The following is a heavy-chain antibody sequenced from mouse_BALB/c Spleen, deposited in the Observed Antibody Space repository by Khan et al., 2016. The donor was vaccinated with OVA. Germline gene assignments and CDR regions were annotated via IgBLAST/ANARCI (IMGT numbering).Heavy chain of an antibody. V-gene: IGHV9-3-1*01. D-gene: IGHD3-3*01. CDR3: ARGGRRAMDY. J-gene: IGHJ4*01. CDR1: GYIFTNYG. CDR2: IYINTGEP. Sequence: QIQLVQSGPDLKKPGETVTISCKASGYIFTNYGINWVKQAPGKGLKWMSWIYINTGEPTYVDDFKGRFAFSLEPSASTAYLQIINLNTEDTATXICARGGRRAMDYWGQGTSVTVSS.